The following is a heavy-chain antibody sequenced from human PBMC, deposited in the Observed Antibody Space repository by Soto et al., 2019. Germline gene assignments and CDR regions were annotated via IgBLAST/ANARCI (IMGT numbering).Heavy chain of an antibody. CDR3: ARQLAYCGGDCYTEPIEY. Sequence: ASVKVSCKASGYTFINYYIHWVRQAPGQGLEWMGWVNPRSGDTNYAQKFQGRVTMTRDTSISTAHMELSRLRSDDTAVYYCARQLAYCGGDCYTEPIEYWGQGTLVTVSS. V-gene: IGHV1-2*02. J-gene: IGHJ4*02. CDR1: GYTFINYY. CDR2: VNPRSGDT. D-gene: IGHD2-21*02.